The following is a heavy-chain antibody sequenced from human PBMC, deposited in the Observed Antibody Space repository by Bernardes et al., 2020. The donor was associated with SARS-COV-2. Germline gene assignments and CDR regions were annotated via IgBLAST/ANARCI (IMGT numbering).Heavy chain of an antibody. D-gene: IGHD3-10*02. CDR1: GFTFSDHY. Sequence: GGSLRLSCAASGFTFSDHYMDWVRQAPGKGLEWVGRSRNKAKSYTTENAASVKGRFTISRDDSKNSLYLQMNSLKTEDTAVYYCARYVPGGVDNWGQGTLVTVSS. CDR2: SRNKAKSYTT. CDR3: ARYVPGGVDN. V-gene: IGHV3-72*01. J-gene: IGHJ4*02.